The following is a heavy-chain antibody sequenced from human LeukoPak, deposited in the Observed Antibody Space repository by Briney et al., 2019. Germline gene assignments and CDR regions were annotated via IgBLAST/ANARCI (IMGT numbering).Heavy chain of an antibody. CDR1: GFTFSSHG. D-gene: IGHD6-19*01. J-gene: IGHJ4*02. Sequence: GGSLRLSCAASGFTFSSHGMSWVRQAPGKWLEWVSAITGSGAFTDYADSVKGRFTISRDNSKNTLYLQMNSLRAEDTAVYYCAKRSAESSGYFNYWGQGILVTVSS. CDR2: ITGSGAFT. CDR3: AKRSAESSGYFNY. V-gene: IGHV3-23*01.